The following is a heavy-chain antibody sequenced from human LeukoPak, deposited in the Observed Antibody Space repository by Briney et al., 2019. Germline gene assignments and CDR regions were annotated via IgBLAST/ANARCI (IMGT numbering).Heavy chain of an antibody. Sequence: PGGSLRLSCAASGFTFSDYHMSWIRQAPGKGLEWVSYISSRSDYIYYADSVKGRFTISRDNAKNSLYLQMNSLRADDTAVYYCARDPFQEWELKTLDYWGQGTLVTVSS. CDR3: ARDPFQEWELKTLDY. J-gene: IGHJ4*02. V-gene: IGHV3-11*06. CDR1: GFTFSDYH. D-gene: IGHD1-26*01. CDR2: ISSRSDYI.